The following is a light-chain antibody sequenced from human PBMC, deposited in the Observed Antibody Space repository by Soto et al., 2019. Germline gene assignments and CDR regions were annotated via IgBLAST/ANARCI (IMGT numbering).Light chain of an antibody. V-gene: IGKV1-27*01. CDR1: QGISNY. J-gene: IGKJ1*01. CDR3: QRYNSASWA. Sequence: DIQMTQSPSSLSASVGDRVTITCRASQGISNYLAWYQQKPGKVPKLLIYAASTLQSGVPSRFSDSASVTNFTLTISRMQPEDVASYYCQRYNSASWAFGQGSKVEIK. CDR2: AAS.